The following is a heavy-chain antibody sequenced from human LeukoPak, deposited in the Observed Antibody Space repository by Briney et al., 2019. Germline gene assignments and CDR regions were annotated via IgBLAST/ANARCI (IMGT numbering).Heavy chain of an antibody. CDR2: INPRSGGT. CDR3: ARFDQVSETAGGY. V-gene: IGHV1-2*02. J-gene: IGHJ4*02. Sequence: ASVKVSCKASGGTFSSYAISWVRQAPGQGLEWMGWINPRSGGTNYAQKFQGRVTMTRDTSISAAYMDLSRLISDDTAVYYCARFDQVSETAGGYWGQGTLVTVSS. CDR1: GGTFSSYA. D-gene: IGHD5/OR15-5a*01.